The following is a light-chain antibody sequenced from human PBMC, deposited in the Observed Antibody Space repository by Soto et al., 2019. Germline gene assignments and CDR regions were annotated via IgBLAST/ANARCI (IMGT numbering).Light chain of an antibody. V-gene: IGKV1-5*01. J-gene: IGKJ1*01. CDR3: QHYNSYSEA. CDR1: QTISGR. CDR2: DAS. Sequence: GDRVTMTCRASQTISGRLAWYQQKPGKAPKLLIYDASTLQSGVPSRFSGSESGTEFILTISGLQPDDFATYYCQHYNSYSEAFGQGTKVDIK.